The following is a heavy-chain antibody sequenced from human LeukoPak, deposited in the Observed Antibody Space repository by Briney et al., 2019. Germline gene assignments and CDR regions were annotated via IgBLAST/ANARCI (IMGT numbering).Heavy chain of an antibody. V-gene: IGHV4-4*07. J-gene: IGHJ5*02. Sequence: PSETLSLTCTVSGGSIINHYWSWVRQPAGKGLEWIGRIYSSGSANYSPSLKSRVSMSIDTSNNHFSLNLTSVTAADTALYFCARDARYASGWSTPESWGQGTLVTVSA. CDR2: IYSSGSA. CDR3: ARDARYASGWSTPES. CDR1: GGSIINHY. D-gene: IGHD6-19*01.